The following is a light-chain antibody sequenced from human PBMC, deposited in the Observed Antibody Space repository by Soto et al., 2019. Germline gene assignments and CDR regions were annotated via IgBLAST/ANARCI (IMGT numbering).Light chain of an antibody. Sequence: EIVLTQSPGTMSLSPGERATLSCRASQSVSSSYLAWDQQKPGQAPRLLIYGASSRATGIPDRLSGSGSGTVSALTIKGLEPEVFAVYYGQRYYSSPTFGQWTKVEI. CDR3: QRYYSSPT. CDR2: GAS. V-gene: IGKV3-20*01. CDR1: QSVSSSY. J-gene: IGKJ1*01.